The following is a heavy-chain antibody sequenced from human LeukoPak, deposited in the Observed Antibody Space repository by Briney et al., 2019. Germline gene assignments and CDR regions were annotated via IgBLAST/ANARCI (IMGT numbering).Heavy chain of an antibody. CDR1: GFTFSDYA. CDR2: ISDSGGST. Sequence: GGSLRLSCVASGFTFSDYAMSWVRQAPGKGLEWVSGISDSGGSTYYADSVKGRCTISRDNSKNTVSLQMNSLRAEDTAVYFCARHDSFIPYWGQGTLVTVTS. D-gene: IGHD3-16*02. J-gene: IGHJ4*02. V-gene: IGHV3-23*01. CDR3: ARHDSFIPY.